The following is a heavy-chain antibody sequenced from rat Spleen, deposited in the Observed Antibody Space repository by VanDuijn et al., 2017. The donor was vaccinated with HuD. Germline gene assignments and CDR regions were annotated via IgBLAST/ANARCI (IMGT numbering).Heavy chain of an antibody. V-gene: IGHV5-29*01. CDR3: ARQSSGRLGY. Sequence: EVQLVESGGGLVQPGRSLKLSCAASGFTFSNYGMAWVRQAPTKGLEWVATISYDGSSTYYRDSVKGRFTISRDNAKSTLYLQMDSLRSEDTATYYCARQSSGRLGYWGQGTLVTVSS. J-gene: IGHJ3*01. CDR2: ISYDGSST. CDR1: GFTFSNYG.